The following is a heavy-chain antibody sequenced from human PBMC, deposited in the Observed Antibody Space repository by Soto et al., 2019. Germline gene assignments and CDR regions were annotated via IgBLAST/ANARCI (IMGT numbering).Heavy chain of an antibody. CDR3: ARAHHIVTPPNWFDP. Sequence: QVQLQESGPGLVMPSQTLSLTCTVSGGSISSGGYYWSWIRQHPGKGLEWIGYIYRSGSTYYNPSLKSRVTISVDTSKNQFSLKLSSVTAADTAVYYYARAHHIVTPPNWFDPWGQGTLVTVSS. V-gene: IGHV4-31*03. CDR1: GGSISSGGYY. CDR2: IYRSGST. J-gene: IGHJ5*02. D-gene: IGHD5-12*01.